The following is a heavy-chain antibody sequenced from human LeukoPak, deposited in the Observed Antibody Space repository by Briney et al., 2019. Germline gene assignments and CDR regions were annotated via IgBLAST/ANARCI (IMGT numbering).Heavy chain of an antibody. D-gene: IGHD1-26*01. V-gene: IGHV4-59*01. CDR1: GGSFSTYY. CDR3: ARGQGGNYYLNYFDY. J-gene: IGHJ4*02. Sequence: ETLSLTCTVTGGSFSTYYWSWIRQPPGKGLEWIGHFYYSGSTNYNPSLKSRVAISVDTSRNQFSLKLTSVTAADTAVYYCARGQGGNYYLNYFDYWGQGALVTVSS. CDR2: FYYSGST.